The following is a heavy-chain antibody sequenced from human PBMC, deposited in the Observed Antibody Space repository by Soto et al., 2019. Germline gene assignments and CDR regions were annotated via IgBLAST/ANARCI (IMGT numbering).Heavy chain of an antibody. CDR2: INHSGST. D-gene: IGHD2-21*02. J-gene: IGHJ3*02. Sequence: PSANLSLTCAFHGVSLSGYYWIWIRHPPGKGLEWIWEINHSGSTNYNPSRKSRVTISVDMSKNQFSLKLSSVTAADTAVYYCASDVVVTDDAFDIWGQGTMVTVSS. V-gene: IGHV4-34*01. CDR3: ASDVVVTDDAFDI. CDR1: GVSLSGYY.